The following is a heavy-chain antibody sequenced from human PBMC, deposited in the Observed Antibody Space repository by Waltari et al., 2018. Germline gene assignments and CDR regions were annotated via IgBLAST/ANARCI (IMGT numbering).Heavy chain of an antibody. CDR3: VKEGVPTPGNWYFDL. CDR1: GFTFSSYD. V-gene: IGHV3-13*01. Sequence: EVQLVESGGGLVQPGGSLRLSCAASGFTFSSYDMHWVRQVTGKRMECVSAIDSAGHTSFADSGTGRFTISRENAKNSMYLQMNSLTAGDTAVYYCVKEGVPTPGNWYFDLWGRGTLVTVSS. J-gene: IGHJ2*01. D-gene: IGHD1-1*01. CDR2: IDSAGHT.